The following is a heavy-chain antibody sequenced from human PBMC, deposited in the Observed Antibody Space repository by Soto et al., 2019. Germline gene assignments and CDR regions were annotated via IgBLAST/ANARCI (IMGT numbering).Heavy chain of an antibody. J-gene: IGHJ6*02. Sequence: SSETLSLTCTVSGGSISSSSYYWGWIRQPPGKGLEWIGSIYYSGSTYYNPSLKSRVTISVDTSKNQFSLKLSSVTAADTAVYYCARHPLYDFWSGYYTYYYYGMDVWGQGTTVT. V-gene: IGHV4-39*01. D-gene: IGHD3-3*01. CDR2: IYYSGST. CDR1: GGSISSSSYY. CDR3: ARHPLYDFWSGYYTYYYYGMDV.